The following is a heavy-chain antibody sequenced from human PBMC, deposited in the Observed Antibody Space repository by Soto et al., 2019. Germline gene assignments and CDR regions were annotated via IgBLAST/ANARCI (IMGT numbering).Heavy chain of an antibody. J-gene: IGHJ4*02. D-gene: IGHD2-21*02. CDR1: GGSVSSGSYS. CDR3: ARDTARLNYFDY. V-gene: IGHV4-30-2*01. Sequence: QLQLQESGSGLVKPSQTLSLTCAVSGGSVSSGSYSWSWIRQPPGKGLEWIGYVYHSGTSYYTPSLKGRVTISLDRSKNQVSLNLTSVTAADTAVYYCARDTARLNYFDYWGQGILVTVSS. CDR2: VYHSGTS.